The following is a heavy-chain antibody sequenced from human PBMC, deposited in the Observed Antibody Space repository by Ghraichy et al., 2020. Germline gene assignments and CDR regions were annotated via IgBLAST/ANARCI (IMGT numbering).Heavy chain of an antibody. CDR3: AKAWGSYRYSGSVGYYFDY. V-gene: IGHV3-9*01. J-gene: IGHJ4*02. Sequence: GGSLRLSCAASGFTFNDYAMHWVRQAPGKGLEWVSLISWNGNSIGYADSVKGRFTVSRDNAKNSLFLQMNSLRAEDTALYYCAKAWGSYRYSGSVGYYFDYWGQGTLVTVSS. CDR2: ISWNGNSI. CDR1: GFTFNDYA. D-gene: IGHD3-16*02.